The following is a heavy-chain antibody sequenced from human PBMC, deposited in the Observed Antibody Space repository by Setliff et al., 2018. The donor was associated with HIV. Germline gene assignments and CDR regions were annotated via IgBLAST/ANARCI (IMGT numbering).Heavy chain of an antibody. D-gene: IGHD1-26*01. Sequence: ASVKVSCKASGYTLTTYGISWVRQAPGQGLEWMGWISTETGNPMYAQGFTGRFVFSLDTSVSTAYLQINSLKTEDTAMYYCARVGSYWSTFDYWGQGALVTVSS. CDR3: ARVGSYWSTFDY. CDR1: GYTLTTYG. J-gene: IGHJ4*02. CDR2: ISTETGNP. V-gene: IGHV7-4-1*02.